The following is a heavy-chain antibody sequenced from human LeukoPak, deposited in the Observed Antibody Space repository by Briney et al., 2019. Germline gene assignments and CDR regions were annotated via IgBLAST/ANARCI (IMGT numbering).Heavy chain of an antibody. CDR2: ISTSGST. D-gene: IGHD4-17*01. CDR1: GDCISGFY. CDR3: ARRLPSYRDYVDYYFYMDV. V-gene: IGHV4-4*07. Sequence: PSETLSLTCTVSGDCISGFYWSWIRQPAGKGLQWIGRISTSGSTNYNPSLKSRVTMSVDRSTNEFSLTVRSVTAADTALYYCARRLPSYRDYVDYYFYMDVWGKGTTVTVSS. J-gene: IGHJ6*03.